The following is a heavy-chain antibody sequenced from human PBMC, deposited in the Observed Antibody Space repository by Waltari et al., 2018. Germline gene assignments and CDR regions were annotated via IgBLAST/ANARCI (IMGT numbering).Heavy chain of an antibody. CDR3: ARVGWGYYFNY. CDR2: IYYSGST. V-gene: IGHV4-59*11. D-gene: IGHD3-16*01. Sequence: QVQLQESGPGLVKPSETLSLTCTVSGGSISSHYWSWIRQPPGKGLEWIGYIYYSGSTNYNPSLKSRVTISVDTSKNQFSLKLSSVTAADTAVYYCARVGWGYYFNYWGQGTLVTVSS. J-gene: IGHJ4*02. CDR1: GGSISSHY.